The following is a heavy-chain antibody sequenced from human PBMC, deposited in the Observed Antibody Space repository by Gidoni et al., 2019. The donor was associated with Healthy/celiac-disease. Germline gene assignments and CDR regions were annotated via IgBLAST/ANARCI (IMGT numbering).Heavy chain of an antibody. CDR2: INHSGST. CDR1: GGSFSGYY. D-gene: IGHD6-19*01. V-gene: IGHV4-34*01. J-gene: IGHJ4*02. CDR3: ARLGVIGQWLIRAFDY. Sequence: QVQLQQWGAGLLKPSETLSLTCAVYGGSFSGYYWSWIRQPPGKGLEWIGEINHSGSTNYNPSLKSRVTISVDTSKNQFSLKLSSVTAADTAVYYCARLGVIGQWLIRAFDYWGQGTLVTVSS.